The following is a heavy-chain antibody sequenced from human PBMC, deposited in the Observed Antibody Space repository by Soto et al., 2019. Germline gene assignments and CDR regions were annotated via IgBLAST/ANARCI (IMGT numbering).Heavy chain of an antibody. CDR2: IKSKTDGGTT. Sequence: PGGSLRLSCAASGFTFSNAWMNWVRQAPGKGLEWVGRIKSKTDGGTTNYAAPVKGRLTISRDDSKNTAYLQMNSLKTEDTAVYFCTRGASASSSSFFGSWGAGTLVTVSS. CDR1: GFTFSNAW. V-gene: IGHV3-15*07. J-gene: IGHJ5*01. CDR3: TRGASASSSSFFGS. D-gene: IGHD6-6*01.